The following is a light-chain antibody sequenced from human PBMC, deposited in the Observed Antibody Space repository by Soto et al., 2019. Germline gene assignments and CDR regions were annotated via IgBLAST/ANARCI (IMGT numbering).Light chain of an antibody. Sequence: EIVMTQSPPSLTVTPGEPASISCRSSQRLLHSNGNNFLDWYLQKPGQSPQLLIYLGFNRASWVPDRVSGSGAGTDFTLKISRVEAEDVGVYYCMQALQTPYTFGQGTKLEIK. CDR2: LGF. V-gene: IGKV2-28*01. CDR3: MQALQTPYT. CDR1: QRLLHSNGNNF. J-gene: IGKJ2*01.